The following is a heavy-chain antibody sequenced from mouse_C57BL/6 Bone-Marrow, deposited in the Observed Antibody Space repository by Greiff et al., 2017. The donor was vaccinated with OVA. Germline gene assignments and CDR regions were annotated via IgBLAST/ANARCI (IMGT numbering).Heavy chain of an antibody. J-gene: IGHJ4*01. V-gene: IGHV1-19*01. CDR2: INPYNGGT. CDR1: GYTFTDYY. D-gene: IGHD2-4*01. Sequence: EVKLMESGPVLVKPGASVKMSCKASGYTFTDYYMNWVKQSHGKSLEWIGVINPYNGGTSYNQKFKGKATLTVDKSSSTAYMELNSLTSEDSAVYYCARKGLDYGDAMDYWGQGTSVTVSS. CDR3: ARKGLDYGDAMDY.